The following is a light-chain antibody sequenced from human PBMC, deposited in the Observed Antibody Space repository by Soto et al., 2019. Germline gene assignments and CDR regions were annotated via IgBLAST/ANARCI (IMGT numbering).Light chain of an antibody. J-gene: IGKJ1*01. CDR1: HSVSGS. V-gene: IGKV1-5*01. CDR3: QQYETFSGT. Sequence: ACHSVSGSLPWYQQRPGEAPKLLIYDASALPRGVPSRFSGSGSGTKFTLTIASLQPDDFATYYCQQYETFSGTFGPGTKV. CDR2: DAS.